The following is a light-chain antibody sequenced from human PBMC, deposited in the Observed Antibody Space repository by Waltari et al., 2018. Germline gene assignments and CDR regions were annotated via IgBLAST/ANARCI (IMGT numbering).Light chain of an antibody. Sequence: QSVLTQPPSVSGAPGPRVTISCTGSSSNIGAGFDVHWYQQLPGTAPKLLIYGNSNRPSGVPDRFSGSKSGASASLAFTGLQAEDEAVYYCQSYDSSLSGWVFGGGTKLTVL. J-gene: IGLJ2*01. CDR3: QSYDSSLSGWV. CDR2: GNS. V-gene: IGLV1-40*01. CDR1: SSNIGAGFD.